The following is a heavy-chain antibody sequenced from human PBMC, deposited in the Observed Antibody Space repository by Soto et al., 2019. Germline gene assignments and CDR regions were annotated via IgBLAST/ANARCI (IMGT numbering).Heavy chain of an antibody. CDR1: GFTFSDYY. Sequence: PGGSLRLSYAASGFTFSDYYMTWIRQAPGKGLEWVSYISSSGSTIFYADSVKGRFTISRDNAKNSLYLQMNSLRAEDTAVYYCARGAAMAYGMDVWGQGTTVTVSS. D-gene: IGHD5-18*01. CDR3: ARGAAMAYGMDV. V-gene: IGHV3-11*01. CDR2: ISSSGSTI. J-gene: IGHJ6*02.